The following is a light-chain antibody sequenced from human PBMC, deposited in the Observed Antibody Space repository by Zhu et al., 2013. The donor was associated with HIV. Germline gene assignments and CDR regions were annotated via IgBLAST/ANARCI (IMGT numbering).Light chain of an antibody. CDR3: QQYGGSPRT. CDR2: RAS. Sequence: EIVLTQSPGTLSLSPGERATLSCRASQSVSSTHLAWYQQRPGQAPRLLIYRASSRATGIPDRFSGSGSGTDFTLTISRLEPEDFAVYYCQQYGGSPRTFGQGTTVEI. V-gene: IGKV3-20*01. CDR1: QSVSSTH. J-gene: IGKJ1*01.